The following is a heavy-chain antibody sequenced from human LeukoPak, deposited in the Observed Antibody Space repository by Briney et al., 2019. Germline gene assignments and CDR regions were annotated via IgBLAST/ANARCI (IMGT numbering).Heavy chain of an antibody. CDR2: ISSSGSTI. J-gene: IGHJ6*02. CDR3: AREYCSSTSCYFPPTYGMDV. V-gene: IGHV3-11*01. Sequence: PGGSLRLSCAASGFTFSTYWMHWVRQAPGKGLEWVSYISSSGSTIYYADSVKGRFTISRDNAKNSLYLQMNSLRAEDTAVYYCAREYCSSTSCYFPPTYGMDVWGQGTTVTVSS. CDR1: GFTFSTYW. D-gene: IGHD2-2*01.